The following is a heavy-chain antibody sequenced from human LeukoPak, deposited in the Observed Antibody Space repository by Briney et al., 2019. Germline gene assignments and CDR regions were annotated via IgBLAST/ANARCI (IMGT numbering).Heavy chain of an antibody. Sequence: SETLSLTCAVYGGSFSGYYWSWIRQPPGKGLEWIGEINHSGSTNYNPSLKSRVTISVDTSKNQFSLKLSSVTAADTAVYYCVRGGQWLAPFDYWGQGTLVTVSS. D-gene: IGHD6-19*01. CDR1: GGSFSGYY. CDR2: INHSGST. J-gene: IGHJ4*02. CDR3: VRGGQWLAPFDY. V-gene: IGHV4-34*01.